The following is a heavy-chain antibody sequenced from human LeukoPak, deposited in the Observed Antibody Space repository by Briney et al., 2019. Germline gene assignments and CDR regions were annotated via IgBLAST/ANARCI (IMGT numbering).Heavy chain of an antibody. CDR2: ISDDGSNE. CDR1: GFTFSSYS. D-gene: IGHD6-6*01. J-gene: IGHJ4*02. CDR3: ARDHQVSYFDL. V-gene: IGHV3-30*04. Sequence: GGALRLSCAASGFTFSSYSMHWVRQAPGKGMEWVALISDDGSNEQFADSVKGRFTVSRNSSKNTVYLQMNSLRAEDTAMYYCARDHQVSYFDLWGQGTLVTVSS.